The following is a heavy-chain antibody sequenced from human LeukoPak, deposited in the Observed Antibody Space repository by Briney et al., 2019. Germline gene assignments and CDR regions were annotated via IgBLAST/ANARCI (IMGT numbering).Heavy chain of an antibody. CDR3: ASIGATTRQEFDY. CDR2: IYYSGST. Sequence: ESSETLSLTCTVSGGSISSYYWSWIRQPPGKGLEWIGYIYYSGSTNYNPSLKSRVTISVDTSKNQFSLKLSSVTAADTAVYYCASIGATTRQEFDYWGQGTLVTVSS. CDR1: GGSISSYY. J-gene: IGHJ4*02. V-gene: IGHV4-59*01. D-gene: IGHD1-26*01.